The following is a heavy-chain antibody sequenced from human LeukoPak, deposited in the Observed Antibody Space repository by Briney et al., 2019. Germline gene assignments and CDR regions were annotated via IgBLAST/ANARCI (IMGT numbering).Heavy chain of an antibody. CDR1: GYTFTGYY. Sequence: GASVKVSCKASGYTFTGYYMHWVRQAPGQGLEWMGWINPNSGGTNYAQKFQGRVTMTRDTSISTAYMELSRLRSDDTAVYYCARVRAVAGTNPNFDYWGQGTLVTVSS. D-gene: IGHD6-19*01. CDR3: ARVRAVAGTNPNFDY. CDR2: INPNSGGT. V-gene: IGHV1-2*02. J-gene: IGHJ4*02.